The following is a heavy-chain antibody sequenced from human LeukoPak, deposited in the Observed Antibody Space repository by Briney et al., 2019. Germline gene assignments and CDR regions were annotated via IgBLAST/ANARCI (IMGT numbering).Heavy chain of an antibody. CDR3: ARGFYSSGWYGSFQH. V-gene: IGHV1-46*01. CDR2: INPSGGTT. D-gene: IGHD6-19*01. CDR1: GYTFTSYH. J-gene: IGHJ1*01. Sequence: GASVKVSCKSSGYTFTSYHMHWVRQAPGQGLEWMGVINPSGGTTSYAQKFQGRVTMTRDTSTSTIYMELSSLRSEDTAVYYCARGFYSSGWYGSFQHWGQGTLVTVSS.